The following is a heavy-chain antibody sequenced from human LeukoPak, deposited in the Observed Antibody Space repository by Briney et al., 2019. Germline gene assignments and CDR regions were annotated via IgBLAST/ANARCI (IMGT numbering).Heavy chain of an antibody. CDR3: ARGGVPAAHWYHAFDI. CDR2: INPSGGST. J-gene: IGHJ3*02. V-gene: IGHV1-46*03. CDR1: GYTFTSYY. D-gene: IGHD2-2*01. Sequence: ASVKLSCKASGYTFTSYYMHWVRQAPGQGLEWMGIINPSGGSTSYAQKVQGRVTMTRDMSTSTVYMELSSLRSEDTAVYYCARGGVPAAHWYHAFDIWGQGTMVTVSS.